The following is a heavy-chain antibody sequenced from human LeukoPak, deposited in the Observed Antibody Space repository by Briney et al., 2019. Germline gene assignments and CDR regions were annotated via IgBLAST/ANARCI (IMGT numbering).Heavy chain of an antibody. CDR1: GFTFSSYA. Sequence: PGGSLRLSCAASGFTFSSYAMHWVRQAPGKGLEWVAVISYDGSNKYYADSVKGRFTISRDNSKNTLYLQMNSLRAEDTAVYHCARDKGYSSSSAYYYGMDVWGQGTTVTVSS. V-gene: IGHV3-30-3*01. CDR2: ISYDGSNK. D-gene: IGHD6-6*01. CDR3: ARDKGYSSSSAYYYGMDV. J-gene: IGHJ6*02.